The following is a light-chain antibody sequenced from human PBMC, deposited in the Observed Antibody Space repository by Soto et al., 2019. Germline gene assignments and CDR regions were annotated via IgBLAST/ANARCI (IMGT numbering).Light chain of an antibody. CDR1: QSVSTY. CDR3: QQYYNTPRT. Sequence: DIQMTQSPPSLSASVGDRVTITCRASQSVSTYLNWYQQKPGKAPKLLISSASSLQSGVPSRFSGNASGTDFTLTISSLQPEDFATYYCQQYYNTPRTFGQGIKGE. V-gene: IGKV1-39*01. J-gene: IGKJ1*01. CDR2: SAS.